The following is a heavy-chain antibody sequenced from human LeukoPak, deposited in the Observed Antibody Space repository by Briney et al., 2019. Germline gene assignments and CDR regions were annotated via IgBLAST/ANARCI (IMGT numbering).Heavy chain of an antibody. J-gene: IGHJ6*04. V-gene: IGHV3-23*01. CDR1: GFHFIDYA. CDR3: AKESQPRTFVRGQMDV. Sequence: GGSLRLSCAASGFHFIDYAMSWVRRAPGKGLEWVSGISGAGDSTYYADSVKGRFTISRDNSKNTLYLQMDSLRVDVTAVYYCAKESQPRTFVRGQMDVWGKGTTVIVSS. D-gene: IGHD3-10*01. CDR2: ISGAGDST.